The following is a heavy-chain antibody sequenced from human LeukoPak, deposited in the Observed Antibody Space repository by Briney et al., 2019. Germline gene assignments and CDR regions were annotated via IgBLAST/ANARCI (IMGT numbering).Heavy chain of an antibody. Sequence: SETLSLTCAVSGGSISSTSWYSWVRQPPGKGLEWIGEIYHSGRTNYKASLKSRVTISLDKSKNQFSLKLSSVTAADTAVYYCARHFPNYDSPPPFDYGGQEPLVTVPS. CDR2: IYHSGRT. V-gene: IGHV4-4*02. CDR3: ARHFPNYDSPPPFDY. D-gene: IGHD3-3*01. J-gene: IGHJ4*02. CDR1: GGSISSTSW.